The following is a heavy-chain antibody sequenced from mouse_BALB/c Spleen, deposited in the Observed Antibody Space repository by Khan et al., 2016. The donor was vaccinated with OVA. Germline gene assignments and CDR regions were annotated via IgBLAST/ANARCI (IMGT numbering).Heavy chain of an antibody. D-gene: IGHD2-12*01. J-gene: IGHJ4*01. CDR1: GYTFTNAG. CDR2: INTHSGVP. V-gene: IGHV9-4*02. CDR3: ARGGAADYRNDGGAMDY. Sequence: VQLQESGPELKKPGETVRISCKASGYTFTNAGMQWVQKMPGKGLKWIGWINTHSGVPKYAEDFKGRFAFSLETSASTVYLQITNLKNEDTATYFCARGGAADYRNDGGAMDYWGQGTSVTVSS.